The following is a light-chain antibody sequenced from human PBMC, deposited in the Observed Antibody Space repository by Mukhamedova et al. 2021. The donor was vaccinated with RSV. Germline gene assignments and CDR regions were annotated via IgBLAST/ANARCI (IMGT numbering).Light chain of an antibody. J-gene: IGLJ3*02. CDR3: CSYAGANTWV. Sequence: GTSSDVGAYNYVSWYQQHPGKAPELMIYDVTKRPSGVSNRFSGSKSGNTASLTISGLQAEDEADYYCCSYAGANTWVFGGATKLTV. V-gene: IGLV2-23*02. CDR1: SSDVGAYNY. CDR2: DVT.